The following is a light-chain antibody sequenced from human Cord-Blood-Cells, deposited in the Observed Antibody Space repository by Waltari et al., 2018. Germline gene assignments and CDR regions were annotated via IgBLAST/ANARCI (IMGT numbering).Light chain of an antibody. CDR1: QGISNY. CDR3: QKYNSAPFT. J-gene: IGKJ3*01. V-gene: IGKV1-27*01. CDR2: ASS. Sequence: DIQMTQSQSSLAASVGDRVTITCRARQGISNYLAWYQQKPGKVPKLLIYASSTLQSGVPSRCSGSGSGTDFTLTISSLHHEDVATYYCQKYNSAPFTFGPVTKVDIK.